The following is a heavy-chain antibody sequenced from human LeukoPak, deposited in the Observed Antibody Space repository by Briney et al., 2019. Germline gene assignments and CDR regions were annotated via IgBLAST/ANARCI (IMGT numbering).Heavy chain of an antibody. D-gene: IGHD1-26*01. CDR1: GFTFSSYS. V-gene: IGHV3-21*01. CDR3: ARVGSLYDLGHFDL. CDR2: ISSSSSYI. Sequence: GGSLRLSCAASGFTFSSYSMNWVRQAPGKGLEWVSSISSSSSYIYYADSVKGRFTISRDNAKNSLYLQMNSLRAEDTAVYYCARVGSLYDLGHFDLWGRGTLVTVSS. J-gene: IGHJ2*01.